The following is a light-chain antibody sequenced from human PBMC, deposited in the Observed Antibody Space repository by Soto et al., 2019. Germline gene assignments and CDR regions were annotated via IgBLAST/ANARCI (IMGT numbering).Light chain of an antibody. V-gene: IGKV1-5*03. Sequence: DIQMTQSPSTLSASVGDRVTITCRASQSIFTWLAWYQQTPGKAPKLLIYKASSSENGVPSRFSGSGSGTEFTLTISRLQPDDFATYYCQQYSLSPWTFGQGTNVEIK. CDR2: KAS. J-gene: IGKJ1*01. CDR1: QSIFTW. CDR3: QQYSLSPWT.